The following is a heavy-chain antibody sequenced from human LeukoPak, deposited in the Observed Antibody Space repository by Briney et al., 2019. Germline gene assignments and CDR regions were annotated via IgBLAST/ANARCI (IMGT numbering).Heavy chain of an antibody. CDR2: IWDDGSYK. Sequence: GGSLRLSCVASGFSFSHYPMHWVRQAPGKGLEWVAVIWDDGSYKDYGDSVKGRFTISRDNSKNTLYLDMISLRAEETAVYFCAGRFSSGEGYWGQGTHVTVSS. CDR1: GFSFSHYP. J-gene: IGHJ4*02. D-gene: IGHD6-19*01. CDR3: AGRFSSGEGY. V-gene: IGHV3-30*02.